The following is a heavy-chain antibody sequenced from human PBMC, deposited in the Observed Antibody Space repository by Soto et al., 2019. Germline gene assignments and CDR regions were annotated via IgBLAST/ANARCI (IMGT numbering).Heavy chain of an antibody. D-gene: IGHD3-3*01. V-gene: IGHV4-59*01. CDR1: GGSISSYY. J-gene: IGHJ6*03. CDR3: ATRGDFWSGSLYYYYYMDV. Sequence: PSETLSLTCTVSGGSISSYYWSWIRQPPGKGLEWIGYIYYSGSTNYNPSLKSRVTISVDTSKNQFSLKLSSVTAADTAVYYCATRGDFWSGSLYYYYYMDVWGKGTTVTVSS. CDR2: IYYSGST.